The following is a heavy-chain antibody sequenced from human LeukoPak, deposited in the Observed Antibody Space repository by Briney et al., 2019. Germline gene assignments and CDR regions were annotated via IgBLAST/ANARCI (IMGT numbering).Heavy chain of an antibody. CDR3: AKAPANYVDTAMGTFDY. D-gene: IGHD5-18*01. CDR1: GFTFSSYA. J-gene: IGHJ4*02. V-gene: IGHV3-30*04. CDR2: ISYDGSNK. Sequence: GGSLRLSCAASGFTFSSYAMHWVRQAPGKGLEWVAVISYDGSNKYYADCVKGRFTISRDNSKNTLYLQMNSLRAEDTAVYYCAKAPANYVDTAMGTFDYWGQGTLVTVSS.